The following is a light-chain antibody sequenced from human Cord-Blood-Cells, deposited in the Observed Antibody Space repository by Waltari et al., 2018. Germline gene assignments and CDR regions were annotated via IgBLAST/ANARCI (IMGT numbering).Light chain of an antibody. Sequence: QSALTQPASVSGSPGQSITISCTGTSSDVGGYNYVSWYQQHPGKAPKLMIYEVSKRPSGFSNRFSGSKSGTTASLNISGLQAEDEADYYCSSYTSSSTWVFGGGTKLTVL. V-gene: IGLV2-14*01. CDR3: SSYTSSSTWV. CDR1: SSDVGGYNY. CDR2: EVS. J-gene: IGLJ3*02.